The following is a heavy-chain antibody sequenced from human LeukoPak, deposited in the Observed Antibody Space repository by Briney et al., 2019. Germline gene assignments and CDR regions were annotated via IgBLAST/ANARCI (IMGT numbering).Heavy chain of an antibody. V-gene: IGHV4-38-2*01. CDR2: IYHSGST. D-gene: IGHD5-18*01. Sequence: SETLPLTCAVSGYSISSGYYWGWIRQPPGKGLEWIGSIYHSGSTYYNPSLKSRVTISVDTSKNQFSLKLSSVTAADTAVYFCARRRGYIYGPSLCYFDYWGQGTLVTVSS. J-gene: IGHJ4*02. CDR3: ARRRGYIYGPSLCYFDY. CDR1: GYSISSGYY.